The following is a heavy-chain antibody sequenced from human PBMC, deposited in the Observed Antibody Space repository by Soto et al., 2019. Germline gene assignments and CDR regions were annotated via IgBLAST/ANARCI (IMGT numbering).Heavy chain of an antibody. CDR2: ISYDGSNK. V-gene: IGHV3-30*18. J-gene: IGHJ6*02. D-gene: IGHD3-9*01. CDR1: GFTVSSYG. Sequence: WGSLRLSCAASGFTVSSYGMHWVRQAPGKGLEWVAVISYDGSNKYYADSVKGRFTISRDNSKNTLYLQMNSLRAEDTAVYYCAKDLRPYDILTGYLHNYGMDVWGQGTTVTVSS. CDR3: AKDLRPYDILTGYLHNYGMDV.